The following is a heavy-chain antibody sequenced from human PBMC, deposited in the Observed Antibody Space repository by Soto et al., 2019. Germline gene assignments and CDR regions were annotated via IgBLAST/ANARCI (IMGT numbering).Heavy chain of an antibody. CDR1: GGSISSSSYY. Sequence: SLTCTVSGGSISSSSYYWSWIRQPAGKGLEWIGRIYTSGSTNYNPSLKSRVTMSVDTSKNQFSLKLSSVTAADTAVYYCARDNERYSYGSRLDYWGQGTLVTVSS. V-gene: IGHV4-61*02. CDR2: IYTSGST. D-gene: IGHD5-18*01. CDR3: ARDNERYSYGSRLDY. J-gene: IGHJ4*02.